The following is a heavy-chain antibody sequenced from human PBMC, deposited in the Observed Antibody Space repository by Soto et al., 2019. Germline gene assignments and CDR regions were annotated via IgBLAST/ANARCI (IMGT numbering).Heavy chain of an antibody. Sequence: EVQLVESGGGLVQPGGSLRLSCTASGFTFSDLYMDWVRQSPGKGLEWVGRTRNKANSHTTEYAASVKGRFTISRDDSENSLYLQMNSLKSEDTAVYYCARAPRYGGTYFFDYWGQGTLVTVSS. CDR2: TRNKANSHTT. CDR3: ARAPRYGGTYFFDY. V-gene: IGHV3-72*01. D-gene: IGHD1-26*01. J-gene: IGHJ4*02. CDR1: GFTFSDLY.